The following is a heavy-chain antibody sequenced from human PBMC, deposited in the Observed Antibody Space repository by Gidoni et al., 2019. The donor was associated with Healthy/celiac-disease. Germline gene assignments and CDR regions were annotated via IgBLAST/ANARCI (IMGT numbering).Heavy chain of an antibody. J-gene: IGHJ4*02. CDR2: ISSSSSYI. CDR1: GFTFSSYS. V-gene: IGHV3-21*01. CDR3: ARLVPGTTVTTGLVDY. D-gene: IGHD4-4*01. Sequence: EVQLVESGGGLVKPGGSLRLSCAAYGFTFSSYSMNWVRQAPGKGLEWVSSISSSSSYIYYADSVKGRFTISRDNAKNSLYLQMNSLRAEDTAVYYCARLVPGTTVTTGLVDYWGQGTLVTVSS.